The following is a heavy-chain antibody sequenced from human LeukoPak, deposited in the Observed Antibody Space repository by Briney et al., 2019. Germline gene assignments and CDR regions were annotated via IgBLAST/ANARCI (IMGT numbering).Heavy chain of an antibody. V-gene: IGHV4-34*01. J-gene: IGHJ5*02. CDR2: IYHSGST. D-gene: IGHD3-16*01. CDR3: ARVRGGWFDP. CDR1: GGSFSGYY. Sequence: SETLSLTCAVYGGSFSGYYWSWIRQPPGKGLEWIGYIYHSGSTYYNPSLKSRVTISVDRSKNQFSLKLSSVTAADTAVYYCARVRGGWFDPWGQGTLVTVSS.